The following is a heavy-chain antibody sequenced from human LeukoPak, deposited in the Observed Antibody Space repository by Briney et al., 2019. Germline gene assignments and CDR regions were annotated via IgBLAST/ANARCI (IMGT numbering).Heavy chain of an antibody. CDR3: ARVPLQYNTATHFDS. CDR2: INHSGST. J-gene: IGHJ4*02. Sequence: SETLSLTCAVYGGSFSGYYWSWIRQPPGKGLEWIGEINHSGSTNYNPSLKSRVTISVDTSKNQFSLKLTSVTAADTAIYYCARVPLQYNTATHFDSWGQGTLVTVSS. CDR1: GGSFSGYY. V-gene: IGHV4-34*01. D-gene: IGHD1-14*01.